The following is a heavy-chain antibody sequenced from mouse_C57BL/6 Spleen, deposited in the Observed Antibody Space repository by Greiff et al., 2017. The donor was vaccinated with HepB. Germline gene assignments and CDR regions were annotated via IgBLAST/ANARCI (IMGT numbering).Heavy chain of an antibody. J-gene: IGHJ4*01. D-gene: IGHD4-1*01. CDR2: IWSDGST. Sequence: VKLMESGPGLVAPSQSLSITCTVSGFSLTSYGVHWVRQPPGKGLEWLVVIWSDGSTTYNSALKSRLSISKDNSKSQVFLKMNSLQTDDTAMYYCARQKLTALYAMDYWGQGTSVTVSS. CDR1: GFSLTSYG. V-gene: IGHV2-6-1*01. CDR3: ARQKLTALYAMDY.